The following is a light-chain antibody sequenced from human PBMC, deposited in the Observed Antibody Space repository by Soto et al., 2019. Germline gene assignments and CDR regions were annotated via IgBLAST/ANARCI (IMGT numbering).Light chain of an antibody. CDR3: SSYTSSSTLEGV. CDR2: DVS. J-gene: IGLJ1*01. V-gene: IGLV2-14*01. Sequence: QPVLTQPASGTGFHGQSSSISSTGTSSDVGGYNYVSWYQQHPGKAPKLMIYDVSNRPSGVSNRFSGSKSGNTASLTISGLQAEDEADYYCSSYTSSSTLEGVFGTGTKVTVL. CDR1: SSDVGGYNY.